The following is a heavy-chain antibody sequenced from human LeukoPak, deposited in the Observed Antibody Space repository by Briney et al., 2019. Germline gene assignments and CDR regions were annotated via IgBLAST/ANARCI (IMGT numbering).Heavy chain of an antibody. V-gene: IGHV4-59*01. J-gene: IGHJ5*02. D-gene: IGHD3-10*01. CDR3: ARETYYYGSGSYWAGYNWFDP. CDR1: GGSISSYY. CDR2: IYYSGST. Sequence: PSETLSLTCTVSGGSISSYYWSWIRQPPGKGLEWIGYIYYSGSTNYNPSLKSRVTISVDTSKNQFSLKLSSVTAADTAVYYCARETYYYGSGSYWAGYNWFDPWGQGTLVTVSS.